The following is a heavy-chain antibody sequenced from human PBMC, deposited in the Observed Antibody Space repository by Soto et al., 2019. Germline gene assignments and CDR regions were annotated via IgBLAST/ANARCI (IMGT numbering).Heavy chain of an antibody. Sequence: GGSLRLSCAASGFTFSSYSMNWVRQAPGKGLEWVSSISSSSSYIYYADSVKGRFTVSRDNAKNSLYLQMNSLRAEDTAVYYCARAPLTTVTTNWFDPWGRGTLVTVSS. CDR1: GFTFSSYS. D-gene: IGHD4-17*01. V-gene: IGHV3-21*01. CDR2: ISSSSSYI. J-gene: IGHJ5*02. CDR3: ARAPLTTVTTNWFDP.